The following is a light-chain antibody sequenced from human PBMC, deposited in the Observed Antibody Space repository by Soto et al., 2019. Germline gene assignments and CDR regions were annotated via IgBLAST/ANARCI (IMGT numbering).Light chain of an antibody. CDR3: QSYDTSLSPYV. CDR2: GNS. V-gene: IGLV1-40*01. Sequence: QSVLTQPPSVSGAPGQRVTISCTGSSSNIGAGYHVHWYQQLPGTAPKLLIYGNSNRPSGVPDRFSGSKSGTSASLAITGLQAEDEADYYCQSYDTSLSPYVFGTGTKVTVL. J-gene: IGLJ1*01. CDR1: SSNIGAGYH.